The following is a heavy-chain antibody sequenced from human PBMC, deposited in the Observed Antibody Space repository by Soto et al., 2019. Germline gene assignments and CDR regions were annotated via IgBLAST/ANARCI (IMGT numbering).Heavy chain of an antibody. D-gene: IGHD3-3*01. Sequence: KTSETLSLTCAVSGYSISSGYYWGWIRQPPGKGLEWIGSIYHSGSTYYNPSLKSRVTISVDTSKNQFSLKLSSVTAADTAVYYCARVGGSYYDFWSGYYRDRVYYYYGMDVWGQGTTVTVSS. CDR1: GYSISSGYY. CDR3: ARVGGSYYDFWSGYYRDRVYYYYGMDV. V-gene: IGHV4-38-2*01. CDR2: IYHSGST. J-gene: IGHJ6*02.